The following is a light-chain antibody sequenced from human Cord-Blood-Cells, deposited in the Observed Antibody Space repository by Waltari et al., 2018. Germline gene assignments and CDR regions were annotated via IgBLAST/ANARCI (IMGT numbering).Light chain of an antibody. Sequence: QSALTQPASVSGSPGQSITISCPGTSSDVGGYNYVPWYQQHPGKAPKLMIYDVSNRPSVVSNRFSGSKSGNTASLTISGLQAEDEADYYCSSYTSSSTWVFGGGTKLTVL. CDR1: SSDVGGYNY. J-gene: IGLJ3*02. V-gene: IGLV2-14*03. CDR3: SSYTSSSTWV. CDR2: DVS.